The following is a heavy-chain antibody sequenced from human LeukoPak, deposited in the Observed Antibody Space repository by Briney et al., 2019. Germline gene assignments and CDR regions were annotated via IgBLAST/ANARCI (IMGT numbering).Heavy chain of an antibody. Sequence: SETLSLTCTVSGGSISSGGYYWSWIRQPPGKGLEWIGEINHSGSTNYNPSLKSRVTISVDTSKNQFSLKLSSVTAADTAVYYCARGGNYYGSGSYPPYYYGMDVWGQGTTVTVSS. CDR1: GGSISSGGYY. D-gene: IGHD3-10*01. CDR3: ARGGNYYGSGSYPPYYYGMDV. CDR2: INHSGST. J-gene: IGHJ6*02. V-gene: IGHV4-39*07.